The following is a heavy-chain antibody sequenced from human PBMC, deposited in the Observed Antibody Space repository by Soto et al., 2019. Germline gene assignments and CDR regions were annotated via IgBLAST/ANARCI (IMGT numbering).Heavy chain of an antibody. D-gene: IGHD6-6*01. Sequence: QVQLVQSGAEVKKPGSSVKVSCKVSGGTFSSYAISWVRQAPGRGLEWMGGFIPTFGSPTYAQRFQGRLTITADRLTSTGHLELSRLTSDDTAVYYCAKQVSEYSSSFDSWGQGSLVAVSS. CDR3: AKQVSEYSSSFDS. CDR2: FIPTFGSP. J-gene: IGHJ4*02. CDR1: GGTFSSYA. V-gene: IGHV1-69*06.